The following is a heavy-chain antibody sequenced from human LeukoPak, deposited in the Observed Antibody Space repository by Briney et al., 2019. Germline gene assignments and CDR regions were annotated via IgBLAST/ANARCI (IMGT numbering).Heavy chain of an antibody. CDR3: ARAWDCSSTSCSFDY. CDR1: GFTFDDYG. Sequence: PGGSLRLSCAASGFTFDDYGVSWVRHAPGKGLEWVSGINWNGGSTGYADSVKGRFTISRDNAKNSLYLQMNSLRAEDTALYYCARAWDCSSTSCSFDYWGRGTLVTVSS. CDR2: INWNGGST. D-gene: IGHD2-2*01. J-gene: IGHJ2*01. V-gene: IGHV3-20*04.